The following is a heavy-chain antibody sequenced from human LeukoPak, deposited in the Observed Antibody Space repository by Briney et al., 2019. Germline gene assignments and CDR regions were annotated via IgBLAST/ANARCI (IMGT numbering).Heavy chain of an antibody. V-gene: IGHV4-59*01. J-gene: IGHJ4*02. Sequence: SETLSLTCTVSGGSITTYYWSWIRQPPGKGLEWVAYTFYSGSTNYNPSLKSRVTISLDTSKNQFSLKLSSVTAADTAVYYCARVRRITMVRGLIPPTNQYYFDYWGQGTLVTVSS. CDR3: ARVRRITMVRGLIPPTNQYYFDY. CDR1: GGSITTYY. D-gene: IGHD3-10*01. CDR2: TFYSGST.